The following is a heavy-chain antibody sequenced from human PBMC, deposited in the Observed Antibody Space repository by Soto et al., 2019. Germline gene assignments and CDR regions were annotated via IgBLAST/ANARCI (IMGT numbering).Heavy chain of an antibody. J-gene: IGHJ5*02. V-gene: IGHV4-34*01. Sequence: PSETLSLTCGVYGGSFIGYYWTWIRQPPGKGLEWIGEINHGGSTNYNPSLKSRVTISIDTSKNQFSLKLTSVTAADTSVYYCARTDTVTTNWFDPWGQGTLVTVSS. CDR1: GGSFIGYY. D-gene: IGHD5-12*01. CDR3: ARTDTVTTNWFDP. CDR2: INHGGST.